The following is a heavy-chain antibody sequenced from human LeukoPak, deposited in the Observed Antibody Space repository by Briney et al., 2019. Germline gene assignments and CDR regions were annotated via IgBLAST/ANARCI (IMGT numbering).Heavy chain of an antibody. J-gene: IGHJ4*02. V-gene: IGHV1-8*02. CDR3: ARVRRSGWYQNFDY. D-gene: IGHD6-19*01. CDR1: GYTFTTYD. CDR2: MNPNSGNT. Sequence: ASVKVSCKASGYTFTTYDVNWVRQATGQGLKWMGWMNPNSGNTGYAQKFQGRVTMTRNTSISTAYMELSSLRSEDTAVYYCARVRRSGWYQNFDYWGQGTLVTVSS.